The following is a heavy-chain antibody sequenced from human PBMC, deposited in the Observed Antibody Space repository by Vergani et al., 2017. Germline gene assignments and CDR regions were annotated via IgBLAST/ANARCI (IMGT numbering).Heavy chain of an antibody. J-gene: IGHJ6*02. CDR3: AGESTRHYDILKDYGMDV. V-gene: IGHV1-69*06. D-gene: IGHD3-9*01. CDR2: IIPIFGTA. CDR1: GGTFSSYA. Sequence: QVQLVQSGAEVKKPGSSVKVSCKASGGTFSSYAISWVRQAPGQGLEWMGGIIPIFGTANYAQKFQGRVTITADKSTSTAYMELSSLRSEDTAVYYCAGESTRHYDILKDYGMDVWSQGTTVTVSS.